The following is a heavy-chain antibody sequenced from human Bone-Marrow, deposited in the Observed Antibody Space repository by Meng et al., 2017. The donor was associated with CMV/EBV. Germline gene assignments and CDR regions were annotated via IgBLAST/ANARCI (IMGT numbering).Heavy chain of an antibody. Sequence: GESLKISCAASGFTFSSYAMHWVRQAPGKGLEYVSAISSNGGSTYYADSVKGRFTISRDNSKNTLYLQMNSLRAEDTAVYYCARDRLHYYGSGSYYQYRYYYYGMDVWGQGTTVTVSS. CDR3: ARDRLHYYGSGSYYQYRYYYYGMDV. CDR2: ISSNGGST. V-gene: IGHV3-64*04. J-gene: IGHJ6*02. D-gene: IGHD3-10*01. CDR1: GFTFSSYA.